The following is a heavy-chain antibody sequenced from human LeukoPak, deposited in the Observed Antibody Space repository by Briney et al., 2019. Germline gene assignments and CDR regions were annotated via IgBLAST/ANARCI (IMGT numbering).Heavy chain of an antibody. J-gene: IGHJ6*02. CDR3: TRRVGYCSSTSCYGMDV. CDR1: GGSFSGYY. D-gene: IGHD2-2*01. Sequence: KTSETLSLTCAVYGGSFSGYYWSWIRQPPGKGLEWIGYIYYSGSTYYNPSLKSRVTISVDTSKNQFSLKLSSVTAADTAVYYCTRRVGYCSSTSCYGMDVWGQGTTVTVSS. V-gene: IGHV4-59*06. CDR2: IYYSGST.